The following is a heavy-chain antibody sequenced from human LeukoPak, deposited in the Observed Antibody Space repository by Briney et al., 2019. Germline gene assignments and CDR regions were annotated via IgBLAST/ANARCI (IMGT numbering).Heavy chain of an antibody. D-gene: IGHD6-13*01. CDR2: ISSSSSYI. CDR3: RGAAGFDY. V-gene: IGHV3-21*01. CDR1: GFTFSSYS. J-gene: IGHJ4*02. Sequence: TGGSLRLSCAASGFTFSSYSMICVRQAPGKGLEWVSSISSSSSYIYYADSVKGRFTISRDNAKNSLYLQMNSLRAEDTAVYYCRGAAGFDYWGQGTLVTVSS.